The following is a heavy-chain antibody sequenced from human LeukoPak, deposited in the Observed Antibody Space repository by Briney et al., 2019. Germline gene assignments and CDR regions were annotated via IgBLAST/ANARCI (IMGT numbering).Heavy chain of an antibody. V-gene: IGHV3-21*01. D-gene: IGHD5-18*01. CDR1: GFTFSSYT. CDR2: ISSSSSYI. Sequence: GGSLRLSCAASGFTFSSYTMNWVRQAPGKGLEWVSSISSSSSYIYYAASVKGRFTISRDNAKKSLDLQMNSLRAEDTAVYYCVRDGGSFGPRWGQGTLVTVSS. CDR3: VRDGGSFGPR. J-gene: IGHJ4*02.